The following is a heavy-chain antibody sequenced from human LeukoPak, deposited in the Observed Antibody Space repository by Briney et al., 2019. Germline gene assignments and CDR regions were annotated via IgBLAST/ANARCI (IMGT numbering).Heavy chain of an antibody. CDR3: TRRGYGSSLMV. J-gene: IGHJ4*02. Sequence: SETLSLTCSVSVGSISSGNYYWGWIRQPPGKGLEWIGSIHSGGNTHYNPSLKNRVTMSVDTSKNQFSLNLNSVTAADTAVHYCTRRGYGSSLMVWGQGTLVTVSS. CDR2: IHSGGNT. V-gene: IGHV4-39*01. CDR1: VGSISSGNYY. D-gene: IGHD6-13*01.